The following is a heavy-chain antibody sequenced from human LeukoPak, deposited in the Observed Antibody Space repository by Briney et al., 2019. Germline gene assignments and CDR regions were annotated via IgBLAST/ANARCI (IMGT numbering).Heavy chain of an antibody. D-gene: IGHD2/OR15-2a*01. CDR1: GGSFSGYY. V-gene: IGHV4-34*01. CDR2: INHSGST. J-gene: IGHJ3*02. Sequence: PSETLSLTCAVYGGSFSGYYWSWVRQPPGKGLEWIGEINHSGSTNYNPPLKSRVTISVDTSKNQFSLKLSSVTAADTAVYYCARAQRNSAFDIWGQGTMVTVSS. CDR3: ARAQRNSAFDI.